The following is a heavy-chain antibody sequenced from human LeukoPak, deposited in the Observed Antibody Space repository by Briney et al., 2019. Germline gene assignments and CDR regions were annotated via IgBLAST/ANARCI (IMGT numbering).Heavy chain of an antibody. D-gene: IGHD4-17*01. CDR3: ARVNDYGDHDY. J-gene: IGHJ4*02. V-gene: IGHV1-2*06. Sequence: ASVKASCKASGYTFTGYYMHWVRQAPGQGLEWMGRINPNSGGTNYAQKFQGRVTMTRDTSISTAYMELSRLRSDDTAVYYCARVNDYGDHDYWGQGTLVTVSS. CDR2: INPNSGGT. CDR1: GYTFTGYY.